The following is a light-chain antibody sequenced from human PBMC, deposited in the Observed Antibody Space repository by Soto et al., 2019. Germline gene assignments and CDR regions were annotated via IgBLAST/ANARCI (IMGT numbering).Light chain of an antibody. CDR2: WAP. CDR1: QSVLYSSNNKNY. CDR3: QQYYSTPL. J-gene: IGKJ2*01. V-gene: IGKV4-1*01. Sequence: DIVMTQSPDSLAVSLGERATINCKSSQSVLYSSNNKNYLAWYQQKPGQPPKLLIYWAPTRESGVPDRFSGSGSGTDFTLTISSLQAEDVAVYYCQQYYSTPLFGQGTKLEIK.